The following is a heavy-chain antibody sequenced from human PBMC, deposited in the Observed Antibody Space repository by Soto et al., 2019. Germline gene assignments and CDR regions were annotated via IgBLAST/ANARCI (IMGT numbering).Heavy chain of an antibody. Sequence: GAALKISSKGSGYSSTSYWIGRVPQMSGKGLEWMGIPYPGDSDTRYSPSCQGQITISADKAISTAYLQWSILKAADTAMYYCARLPTPRGYCSGPICYTSVPDHVWGQETTGTVSS. CDR1: GYSSTSYW. J-gene: IGHJ6*02. CDR3: ARLPTPRGYCSGPICYTSVPDHV. D-gene: IGHD2-2*02. CDR2: PYPGDSDT. V-gene: IGHV5-51*01.